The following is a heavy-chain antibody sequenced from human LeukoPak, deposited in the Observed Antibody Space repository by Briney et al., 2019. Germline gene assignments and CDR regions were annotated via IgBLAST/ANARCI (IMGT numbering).Heavy chain of an antibody. V-gene: IGHV4-61*02. CDR2: IYTSGST. D-gene: IGHD2-2*01. J-gene: IGHJ6*03. CDR3: ARRRLVPAARKNYYYYYMDV. CDR1: GGSISSGSYY. Sequence: SETLSLTCTVSGGSISSGSYYWSWIRQPAGKGLEWIGRIYTSGSTNYNPSLKSRVTISVDTSKNQFSLKLSSVTAADTAVYYCARRRLVPAARKNYYYYYMDVWGKGTTVTISS.